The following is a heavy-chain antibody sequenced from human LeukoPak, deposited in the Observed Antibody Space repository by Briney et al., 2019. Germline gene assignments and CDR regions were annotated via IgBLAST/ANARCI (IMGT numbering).Heavy chain of an antibody. V-gene: IGHV4-59*01. CDR1: GGSISSYY. D-gene: IGHD3-22*01. Sequence: NPSETLSLTCTVSGGSISSYYWSWIRQPPGKGLEWIGYIYYSGSTNYNPSLKSRVTISVDTSKNQFSLKLSSVTAADTAVYYCARGKTYYDISKDAFDIWGQGTMVTVSS. CDR2: IYYSGST. CDR3: ARGKTYYDISKDAFDI. J-gene: IGHJ3*02.